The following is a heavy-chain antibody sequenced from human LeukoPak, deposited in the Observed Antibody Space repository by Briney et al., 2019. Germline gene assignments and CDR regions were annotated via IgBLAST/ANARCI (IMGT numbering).Heavy chain of an antibody. CDR1: GGTFSSYA. CDR2: IIPIFGTA. Sequence: GASVKVSCKASGGTFSSYAISWVRQAPGQGLEWMGGIIPIFGTANYAQKFQGRVTITADESTSTAYMELSSLRSEDTAVYYCARDQRSSSPGDFDYWGQGTLATVSS. D-gene: IGHD6-6*01. J-gene: IGHJ4*02. V-gene: IGHV1-69*13. CDR3: ARDQRSSSPGDFDY.